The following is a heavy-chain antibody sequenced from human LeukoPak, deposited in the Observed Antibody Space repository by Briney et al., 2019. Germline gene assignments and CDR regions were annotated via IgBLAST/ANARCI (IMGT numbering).Heavy chain of an antibody. J-gene: IGHJ5*02. CDR3: ARGGGSYSNWFDP. CDR1: EFTFSSYG. D-gene: IGHD1-26*01. CDR2: IRYDGSNK. V-gene: IGHV3-30*02. Sequence: GGSLRLSCAASEFTFSSYGMHWVRQAPGKGLEWVAFIRYDGSNKYYADSVKGRFTISRDNSKNTLYLQMNSLRAEDTAVYYCARGGGSYSNWFDPWGQGTLVTVSS.